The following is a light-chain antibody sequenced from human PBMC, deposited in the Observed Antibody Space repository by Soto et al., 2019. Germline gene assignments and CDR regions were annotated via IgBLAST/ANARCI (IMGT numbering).Light chain of an antibody. J-gene: IGLJ2*01. CDR2: EGS. V-gene: IGLV2-23*03. CDR1: SSDVGSYNL. CDR3: CSYAGISTFEL. Sequence: QSVLTQPASVSGSPGQSITISCTGTSSDVGSYNLVSWYQQHPGKAPKLMIYEGSKRPSGVSNRFSVSKSGNTASLTISGLQAEDEADYYCCSYAGISTFELFGGGTKLTVL.